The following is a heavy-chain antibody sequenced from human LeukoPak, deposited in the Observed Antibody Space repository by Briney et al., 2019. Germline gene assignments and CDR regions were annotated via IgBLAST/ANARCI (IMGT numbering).Heavy chain of an antibody. V-gene: IGHV4-4*07. D-gene: IGHD6-19*01. Sequence: SETLSLTCTVSGGSISSYYWSWIRQPAGKGPEWIGRIYTSGSTNYNPSLKSRVTMSVDTSKNQFSLKLSSVTAADTAVYYCASTYSSGWYFDYWGQGTLVTVSS. CDR1: GGSISSYY. CDR2: IYTSGST. CDR3: ASTYSSGWYFDY. J-gene: IGHJ4*02.